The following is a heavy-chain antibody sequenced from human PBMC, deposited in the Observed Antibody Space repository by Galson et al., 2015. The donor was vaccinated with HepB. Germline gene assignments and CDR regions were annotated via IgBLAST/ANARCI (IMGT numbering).Heavy chain of an antibody. D-gene: IGHD2-2*01. CDR3: AREGIPTPTSPVDY. CDR2: ITPIFERA. CDR1: GGTFSNYA. J-gene: IGHJ4*02. Sequence: SVKVSCKASGGTFSNYAISWVRQAPGQGLEWMGGITPIFERANYAQKFQGRVTITADESTSTAYMELSSLISDDTAMYYCAREGIPTPTSPVDYWGQGTQVTVSS. V-gene: IGHV1-69*13.